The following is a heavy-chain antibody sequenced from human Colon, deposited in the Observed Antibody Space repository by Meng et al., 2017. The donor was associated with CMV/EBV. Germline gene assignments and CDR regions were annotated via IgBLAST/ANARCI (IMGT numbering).Heavy chain of an antibody. D-gene: IGHD2-2*02. V-gene: IGHV3-23*01. J-gene: IGHJ4*02. CDR1: CFTFSNYA. CDR3: AKLRSVLVTSAIHY. Sequence: AACFTFSNYAMIWVPQAPGKGLEWVSTISGSTDTTSSADSVKGRFTISRDNSKNTLYLQMNNLRVEDTAIYYCAKLRSVLVTSAIHYWGQGNLVTVSS. CDR2: ISGSTDTT.